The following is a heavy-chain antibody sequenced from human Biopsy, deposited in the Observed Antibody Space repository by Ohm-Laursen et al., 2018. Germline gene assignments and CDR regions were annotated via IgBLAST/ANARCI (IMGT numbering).Heavy chain of an antibody. J-gene: IGHJ3*02. CDR1: GGSWDFHY. D-gene: IGHD3-22*01. V-gene: IGHV4-34*01. CDR3: GRREVVITHDAFDT. Sequence: GTLSLTCTVNGGSWDFHYWSWVRQSPGKGLEWIGEINRSGTTNYNPSLKSRVTISIDRSKNQFSLKLNSVTAADTAVYYCGRREVVITHDAFDTWGQGTMVTVSS. CDR2: INRSGTT.